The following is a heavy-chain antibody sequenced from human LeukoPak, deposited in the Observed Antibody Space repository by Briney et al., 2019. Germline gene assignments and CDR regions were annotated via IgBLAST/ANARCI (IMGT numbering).Heavy chain of an antibody. CDR2: IEGDGSET. V-gene: IGHV3-7*03. CDR1: EFTISSYW. Sequence: GGSLRLSCAASEFTISSYWMNWVRHTPGKGLEWVANIEGDGSETNYMDSVKGRFTISRDNAKKSLHLQMNSLRAEDTGVYYCAGGSGWLIDYWGHGTLVTVSS. CDR3: AGGSGWLIDY. D-gene: IGHD6-19*01. J-gene: IGHJ4*01.